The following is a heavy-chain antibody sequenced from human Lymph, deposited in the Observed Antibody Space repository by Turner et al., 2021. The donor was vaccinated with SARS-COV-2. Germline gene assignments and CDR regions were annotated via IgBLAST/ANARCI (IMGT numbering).Heavy chain of an antibody. CDR1: GFTFSSFS. J-gene: IGHJ6*02. D-gene: IGHD3-3*01. Sequence: QVQLVESGGGVVQPGRSLRLSCAASGFTFSSFSMHWVRQAPGKGLEWVAVIPYDGSNKNYADSVKGRFTISRDNSKNTLYLQMNSLRAEDTDVYYCARDDREFWSGYYTHYYYYGMDVWGQGTTVTVSS. V-gene: IGHV3-30*04. CDR2: IPYDGSNK. CDR3: ARDDREFWSGYYTHYYYYGMDV.